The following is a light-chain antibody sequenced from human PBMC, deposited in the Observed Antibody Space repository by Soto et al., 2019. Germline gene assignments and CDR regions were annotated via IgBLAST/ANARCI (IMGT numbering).Light chain of an antibody. Sequence: EIVMTQSPATLSVSPGERATLSCRASQNINSNLAWYQQKPGQAPSLLIDDASTIATGIPARFSGSGSGTDFTLTISSLQSEDFAVYYCQQDNDWPFTFGQGTKLEIQ. V-gene: IGKV3-15*01. CDR3: QQDNDWPFT. J-gene: IGKJ2*01. CDR2: DAS. CDR1: QNINSN.